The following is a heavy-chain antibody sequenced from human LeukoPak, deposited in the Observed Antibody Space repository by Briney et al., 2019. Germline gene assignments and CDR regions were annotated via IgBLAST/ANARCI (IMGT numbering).Heavy chain of an antibody. CDR3: ARRPGIQLYGKRGYYFDY. CDR2: INHSGST. D-gene: IGHD5-18*01. CDR1: GGSFSGYY. Sequence: SETLSLTCAVYGGSFSGYYWSWIRQPPGKGLEWIGEINHSGSTNYNPSLKSRVTISVDTSKNQFSLKLSSVTAADTAVYYCARRPGIQLYGKRGYYFDYWGQGTLVTVSS. J-gene: IGHJ4*02. V-gene: IGHV4-34*01.